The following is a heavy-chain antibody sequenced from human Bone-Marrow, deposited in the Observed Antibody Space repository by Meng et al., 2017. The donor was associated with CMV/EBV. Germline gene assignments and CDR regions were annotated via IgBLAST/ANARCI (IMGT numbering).Heavy chain of an antibody. Sequence: SVKVSCKASGGTFSSYAISWVRQAPGQGLEWMGGIIPIFGTANYAQKLQGRVTMTTDTSTSTAYMELRSLRSDDTAVYYCARDSPRSGWYYYYYGMDVWGQGTTVTVSS. CDR3: ARDSPRSGWYYYYYGMDV. CDR2: IIPIFGTA. V-gene: IGHV1-69*05. CDR1: GGTFSSYA. J-gene: IGHJ6*02. D-gene: IGHD6-19*01.